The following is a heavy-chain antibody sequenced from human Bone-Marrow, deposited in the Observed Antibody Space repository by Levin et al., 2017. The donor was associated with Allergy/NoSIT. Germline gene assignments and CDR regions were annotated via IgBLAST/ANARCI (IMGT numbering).Heavy chain of an antibody. V-gene: IGHV3-23*05. CDR3: AKRSGGYGEGELDY. Sequence: LSLTCAASGFTLNNYAMNWVRRAPGKGLQWVSAINTEDITDYVDSVRGRFTVSRDDSKNTLYLQMNSLRVEDTAVYYCAKRSGGYGEGELDYWGQGTLVTVSS. J-gene: IGHJ4*02. CDR2: INTEDIT. D-gene: IGHD4-17*01. CDR1: GFTLNNYA.